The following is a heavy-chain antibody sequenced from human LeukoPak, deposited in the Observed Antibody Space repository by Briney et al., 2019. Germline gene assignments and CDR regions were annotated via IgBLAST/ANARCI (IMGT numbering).Heavy chain of an antibody. CDR3: AGLGGYCTNSVCYSTFDI. CDR2: VYTSGSP. Sequence: PSETLSLTCTVSGGSINDYYWSWIRQPAGKGLEWIGRVYTSGSPNYNPSLRSRVTMSVDTSKNQLSLKLTSVTAADTAVYYCAGLGGYCTNSVCYSTFDIWGQGTMVTVSS. V-gene: IGHV4-4*07. D-gene: IGHD2-8*01. CDR1: GGSINDYY. J-gene: IGHJ3*02.